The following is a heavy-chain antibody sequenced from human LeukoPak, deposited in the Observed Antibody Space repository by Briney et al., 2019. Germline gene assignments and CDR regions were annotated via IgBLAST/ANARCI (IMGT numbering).Heavy chain of an antibody. J-gene: IGHJ4*02. CDR1: GFTLSSYS. Sequence: PGGSLRLSCAASGFTLSSYSMNWVRQAPGKGLEWVSSISSSSSYIYYADSVKGRFTISRDNAKNSLYLQMNSLRAEDTAVYYCAGYYDILTGIDYWGQGTLVTVSS. CDR3: AGYYDILTGIDY. D-gene: IGHD3-9*01. CDR2: ISSSSSYI. V-gene: IGHV3-21*01.